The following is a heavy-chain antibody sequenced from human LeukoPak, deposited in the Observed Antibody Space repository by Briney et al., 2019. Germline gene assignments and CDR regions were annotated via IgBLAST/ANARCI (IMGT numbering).Heavy chain of an antibody. V-gene: IGHV4-34*01. D-gene: IGHD6-13*01. CDR1: GGSFSGYY. CDR2: INHSGST. CDR3: ARGAQQYFNWFDP. J-gene: IGHJ5*02. Sequence: SETLSLTCAVSGGSFSGYYWNWIRQSPGKGLEWIGEINHSGSTHYNPSLKSRVTISLDTSKNQFSLKLSSVTAADTAVYYCARGAQQYFNWFDPWGQGTLVTVSS.